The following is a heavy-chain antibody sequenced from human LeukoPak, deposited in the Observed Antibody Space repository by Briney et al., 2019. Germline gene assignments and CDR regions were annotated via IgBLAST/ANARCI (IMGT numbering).Heavy chain of an antibody. CDR2: IRRTGSTT. CDR3: ATSRYCSGGDCYSLAFDI. Sequence: GGSLRLSCAASGFTFSNYFMHWVRQAPGQGLEYFSAIRRTGSTTYYTNSVKGRFTISRDNSKNTLYLRMGSLRAEDMAVYYCATSRYCSGGDCYSLAFDIWGQGTMVTVAS. D-gene: IGHD2-15*01. V-gene: IGHV3-64*01. J-gene: IGHJ3*02. CDR1: GFTFSNYF.